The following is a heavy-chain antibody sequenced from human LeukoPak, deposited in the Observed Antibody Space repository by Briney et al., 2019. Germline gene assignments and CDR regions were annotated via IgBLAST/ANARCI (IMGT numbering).Heavy chain of an antibody. V-gene: IGHV3-23*01. J-gene: IGHJ5*02. D-gene: IGHD3-16*01. CDR2: IGGRGGST. CDR1: GFRFSEYT. CDR3: GKEGGA. Sequence: PGGSLRLSCVVSGFRFSEYTMTWVRQAPGKGPEWVSAIGGRGGSTYYADSLGGRFTISRDNSKDMVYLQMNSLKVEDTATYYCGKEGGAWGQGTKVTVSS.